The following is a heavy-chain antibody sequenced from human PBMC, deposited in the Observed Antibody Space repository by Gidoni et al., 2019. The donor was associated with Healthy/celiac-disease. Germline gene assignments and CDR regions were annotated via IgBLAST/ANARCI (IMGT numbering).Heavy chain of an antibody. CDR2: INSDGSST. J-gene: IGHJ1*01. CDR3: ARVHTYYYDSEDFQH. V-gene: IGHV3-74*01. Sequence: EVQLVESGGGLVQPGGYLRLSCAASGFTFSSYWMHWVPQAPGKGLVWVSRINSDGSSTSYADSVKGRFTISRDNAKNTLYLQMNSLRAEDTAVYYCARVHTYYYDSEDFQHWGQGTLVTVSS. CDR1: GFTFSSYW. D-gene: IGHD3-22*01.